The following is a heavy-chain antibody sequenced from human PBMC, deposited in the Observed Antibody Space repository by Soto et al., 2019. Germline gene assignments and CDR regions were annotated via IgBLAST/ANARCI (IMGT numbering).Heavy chain of an antibody. CDR2: ISRTSSYI. CDR1: GFTFSSYS. J-gene: IGHJ4*02. Sequence: GGSLRLSCAGSGFTFSSYSMNWVRQAPGKGLEWVSSISRTSSYIYYADSVKGRFTLSRDNAESSLYLQMNSLRAEDTAVYYCARTSNYYYDSSGYYAPHYWGQGTLVTVSS. D-gene: IGHD3-22*01. CDR3: ARTSNYYYDSSGYYAPHY. V-gene: IGHV3-21*01.